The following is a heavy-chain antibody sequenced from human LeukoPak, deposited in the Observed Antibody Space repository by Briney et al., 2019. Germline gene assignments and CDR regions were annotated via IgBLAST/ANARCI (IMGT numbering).Heavy chain of an antibody. J-gene: IGHJ4*02. CDR2: IYHSGST. CDR3: ARVVDRRFGGENDY. CDR1: GYSISSGYY. V-gene: IGHV4-38-2*02. Sequence: SETLSLTCTVSGYSISSGYYWGWIRQPPGKGLEWIGSIYHSGSTYYNPSLKSRVTISVDTSKNQFSLKLSSVTAADTAVYYCARVVDRRFGGENDYWGKGPLLTVSS. D-gene: IGHD3-16*01.